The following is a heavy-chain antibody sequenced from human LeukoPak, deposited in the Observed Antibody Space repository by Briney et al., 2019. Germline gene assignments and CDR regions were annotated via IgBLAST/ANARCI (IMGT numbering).Heavy chain of an antibody. J-gene: IGHJ5*02. D-gene: IGHD6-19*01. CDR2: IYPGDSDT. V-gene: IGHV5-51*01. Sequence: GDSLKIPCKGSGYSFISYWIGWVRQLPGKGLEWMGIIYPGDSDTRYSPSFQGQVTISADKSISTAYLQWSSPKASDTAIYYCARGGLSGWYYWFDPWGQGTLVTVSS. CDR3: ARGGLSGWYYWFDP. CDR1: GYSFISYW.